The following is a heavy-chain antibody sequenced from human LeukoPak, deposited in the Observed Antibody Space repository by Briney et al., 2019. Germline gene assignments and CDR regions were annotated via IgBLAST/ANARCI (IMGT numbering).Heavy chain of an antibody. D-gene: IGHD6-25*01. J-gene: IGHJ4*02. Sequence: GGSLRLSCAASGFIFSSMWMTWVRQAPGKGLEWVANINGDGSDTYYVDSVKGRFTISRDNAKNSVDLQMSSLRVEDTAAYYCANNLVSAAGDHWGQGTLVSVSS. CDR2: INGDGSDT. V-gene: IGHV3-7*01. CDR1: GFIFSSMW. CDR3: ANNLVSAAGDH.